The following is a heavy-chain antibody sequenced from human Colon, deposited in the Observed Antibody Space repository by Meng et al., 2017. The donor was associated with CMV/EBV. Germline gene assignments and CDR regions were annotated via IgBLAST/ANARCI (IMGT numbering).Heavy chain of an antibody. V-gene: IGHV1-8*02. CDR3: ARGHYDFWSGHSYSHGMDV. CDR1: GYTFTNYD. J-gene: IGHJ6*02. Sequence: ASVKVSCKASGYTFTNYDINWVRQAAGQGLEWMGWMNVNSGNTGYAQKFQGRVSITRNTTITTAYMELSSLTSEDTAVYYCARGHYDFWSGHSYSHGMDVWGQGTTVTVSS. CDR2: MNVNSGNT. D-gene: IGHD3-3*01.